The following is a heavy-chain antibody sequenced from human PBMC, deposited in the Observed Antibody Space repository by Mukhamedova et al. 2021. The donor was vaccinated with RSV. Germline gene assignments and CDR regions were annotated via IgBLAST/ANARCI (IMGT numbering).Heavy chain of an antibody. CDR3: ARDSYEFPYWVLFGAFFDY. Sequence: VRQAPGQRLEWMGWINAGNGNTKYSQKFQGRVTITRDTSASTAYMELSSLRSEDTAVYYCARDSYEFPYWVLFGAFFDYWGQGTLV. J-gene: IGHJ4*02. V-gene: IGHV1-3*01. D-gene: IGHD3-10*01. CDR2: INAGNGNT.